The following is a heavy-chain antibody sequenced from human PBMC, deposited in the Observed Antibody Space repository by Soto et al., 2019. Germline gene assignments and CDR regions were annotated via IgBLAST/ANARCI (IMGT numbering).Heavy chain of an antibody. CDR1: GASMRTGGYY. CDR2: TLYSGRT. CDR3: ARDAPPFDY. V-gene: IGHV4-31*03. Sequence: PSETLSLTCTVSGASMRTGGYYWSWICQHPGKGLEWIGYTLYSGRTHYNPSLQSRVTMSVDTSKNQFSLNLTSVTAADTAVYLCARDAPPFDYWGQGILVTVSS. J-gene: IGHJ4*02.